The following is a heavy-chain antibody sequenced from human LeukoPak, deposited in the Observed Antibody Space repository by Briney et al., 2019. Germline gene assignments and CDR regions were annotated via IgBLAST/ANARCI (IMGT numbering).Heavy chain of an antibody. CDR1: GFTFSIYT. D-gene: IGHD3-16*01. Sequence: PGGSLRLSCAASGFTFSIYTMHWVRQAPGKGLEWVAVIWYDGSDQYYADSVKGRFTISRDSSKSTLYLQMNSLRAEDTAVYYCAKDWGSVYSQRMGYAIDLWGQGTMVTVSS. CDR2: IWYDGSDQ. J-gene: IGHJ3*01. CDR3: AKDWGSVYSQRMGYAIDL. V-gene: IGHV3-33*06.